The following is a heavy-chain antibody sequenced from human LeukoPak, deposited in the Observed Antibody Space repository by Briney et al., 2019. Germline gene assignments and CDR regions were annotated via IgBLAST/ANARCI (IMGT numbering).Heavy chain of an antibody. Sequence: ASVKVSCKASGYTFTGYYMHWVRQAPGQGLEWMGWINPNSGGTNYAQEFQGRVTMTRDTSISTAYMELSRLRSDDTAVYYCARAKYSSSCFDYWGQGTLVTVSS. V-gene: IGHV1-2*02. CDR2: INPNSGGT. CDR1: GYTFTGYY. J-gene: IGHJ4*02. CDR3: ARAKYSSSCFDY. D-gene: IGHD6-13*01.